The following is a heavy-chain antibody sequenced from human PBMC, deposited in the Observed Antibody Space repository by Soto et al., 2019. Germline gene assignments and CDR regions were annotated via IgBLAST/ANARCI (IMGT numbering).Heavy chain of an antibody. V-gene: IGHV3-74*01. Sequence: PGESLKISCAASGFIFSSEWMDWVRQAPGKGLVWVSRINTDGSDTRYADSVKGRFTISRDNAKNTVYPQMNSLRAEDTGVYYCVRDRPGGPKYFDTWGQENMVTISS. CDR2: INTDGSDT. J-gene: IGHJ4*02. CDR3: VRDRPGGPKYFDT. D-gene: IGHD3-9*01. CDR1: GFIFSSEW.